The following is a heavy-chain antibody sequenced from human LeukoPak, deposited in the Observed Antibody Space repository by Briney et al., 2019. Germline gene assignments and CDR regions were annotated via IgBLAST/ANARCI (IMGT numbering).Heavy chain of an antibody. D-gene: IGHD5-18*01. V-gene: IGHV3-33*01. Sequence: GGSLRLSCAASGFTFSSYGMHWVRQAPGRGLEWVAVIWYDGSIKYYADSVKGRFTVSRDNPKNTVYLEVNSLRAEDTAVYNCARDSGYSSGSYGMDVWGQGTTVTVSS. CDR1: GFTFSSYG. J-gene: IGHJ6*02. CDR3: ARDSGYSSGSYGMDV. CDR2: IWYDGSIK.